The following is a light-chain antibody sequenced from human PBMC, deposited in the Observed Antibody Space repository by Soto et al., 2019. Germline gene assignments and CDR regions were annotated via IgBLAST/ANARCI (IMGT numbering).Light chain of an antibody. V-gene: IGLV2-14*01. J-gene: IGLJ2*01. Sequence: QSALTQPASVSGSPGQSITISCTGTSSDVGAYTYVSWYQQHPGKAPKRMIFEVSDRPSGVSNRFSGSKSGNTASLTISGLQAEDEADYYCSSYTTSNTLVFGGGTQLTVL. CDR1: SSDVGAYTY. CDR2: EVS. CDR3: SSYTTSNTLV.